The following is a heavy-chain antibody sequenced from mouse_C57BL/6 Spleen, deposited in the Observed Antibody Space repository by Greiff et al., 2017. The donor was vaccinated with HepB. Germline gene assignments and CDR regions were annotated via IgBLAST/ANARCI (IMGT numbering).Heavy chain of an antibody. D-gene: IGHD2-14*01. CDR3: ARWGTPPYFDY. J-gene: IGHJ2*01. Sequence: VQLQQSGAELVRPGTSVKMSCKASGYTFTNYWIGWAKQRPGHGLEWIGDIYPGGGYTNYNEKLKGKATLTADKSSSTAYMQFSSLTSEDSAIYYCARWGTPPYFDYWGQGTTLTVSS. V-gene: IGHV1-63*01. CDR2: IYPGGGYT. CDR1: GYTFTNYW.